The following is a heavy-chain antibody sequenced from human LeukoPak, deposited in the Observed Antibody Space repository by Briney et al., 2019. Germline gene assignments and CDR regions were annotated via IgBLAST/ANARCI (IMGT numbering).Heavy chain of an antibody. Sequence: GGSLRLSCSASGFTFTNYGMHWVRQAPGKGLEWVAVISYDGITNYYADSVKGRFTVSRDNSETTLYLQMNSLRPDDTAVYYCAKKAAPVSAIRAGFDYWGQGTLVTVSS. CDR3: AKKAAPVSAIRAGFDY. D-gene: IGHD2-21*01. CDR2: ISYDGITN. CDR1: GFTFTNYG. V-gene: IGHV3-30*18. J-gene: IGHJ4*02.